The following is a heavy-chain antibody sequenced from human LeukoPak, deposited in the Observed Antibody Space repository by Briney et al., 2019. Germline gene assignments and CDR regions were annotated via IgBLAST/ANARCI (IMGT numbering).Heavy chain of an antibody. CDR3: ARDPVARSAAAGINYYYYYMDV. J-gene: IGHJ6*03. Sequence: GGSLRLSCAASGFTFSSYVMQWVRQTPGKGLEWVAVISYDGGNKYYADSVKGRFTISRDNSKNTLYLQMNSLRAEDTAVYYCARDPVARSAAAGINYYYYYMDVWGKGTTVTVSS. D-gene: IGHD6-13*01. CDR1: GFTFSSYV. CDR2: ISYDGGNK. V-gene: IGHV3-30*03.